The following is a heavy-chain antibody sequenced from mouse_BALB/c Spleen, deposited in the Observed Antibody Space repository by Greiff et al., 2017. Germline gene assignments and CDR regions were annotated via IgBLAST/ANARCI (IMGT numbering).Heavy chain of an antibody. CDR2: IRNNGNGYTT. Sequence: EVQLVESGGGLVQPGGSLRLSCAPSGFTFTDYYMSWVRQPPGKALEWLGFIRNNGNGYTTEYSASVKGRFTISRDNSQSLLYLQMNTLRAEESATYYCARGGYSWFAYWGQGTLVTVSA. V-gene: IGHV7-3*02. D-gene: IGHD2-3*01. CDR1: GFTFTDYY. J-gene: IGHJ3*01. CDR3: ARGGYSWFAY.